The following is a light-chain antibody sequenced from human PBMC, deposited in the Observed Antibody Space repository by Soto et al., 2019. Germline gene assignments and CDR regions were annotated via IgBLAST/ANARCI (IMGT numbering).Light chain of an antibody. J-gene: IGKJ2*01. CDR2: AAS. Sequence: ESVLTQSPGTLSFSPGERAALSCRASQSVSSSYLAWYQQKSGQAPRLLIYAASTRATGIPDRFSGSGSRTDFTLTISRLEPEDFAVYFCPLYGSSPPRYTFGQGTKLEIK. V-gene: IGKV3-20*01. CDR3: PLYGSSPPRYT. CDR1: QSVSSSY.